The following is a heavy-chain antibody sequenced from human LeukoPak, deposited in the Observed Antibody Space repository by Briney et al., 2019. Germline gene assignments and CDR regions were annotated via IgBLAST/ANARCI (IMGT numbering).Heavy chain of an antibody. D-gene: IGHD6-25*01. CDR3: ANTIRKYTSGYYYFDY. V-gene: IGHV3-30-3*01. CDR1: EFTFSSYA. CDR2: ISFDGNNE. Sequence: GGSLRLSCAASEFTFSSYAMHWVRQAPGKGLEWVAAISFDGNNEYYADSVKGRFTISRDNSKNTLYLQMNSLRAEDTAVYYCANTIRKYTSGYYYFDYWGQGTLVTVSS. J-gene: IGHJ4*02.